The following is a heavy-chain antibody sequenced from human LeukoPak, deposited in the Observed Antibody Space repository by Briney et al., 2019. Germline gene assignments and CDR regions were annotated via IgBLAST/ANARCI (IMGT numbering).Heavy chain of an antibody. Sequence: SETLSLTCTVSGGSISSRSYYWGWIRQPPGKGLEWIGSIYYSGSTYYNPSLKSRVTISVDTSKNQFSLKLSPVTVADTAVYYCARVTSQQDFDFWGQGTLVTVSS. CDR2: IYYSGST. CDR3: ARVTSQQDFDF. J-gene: IGHJ4*02. V-gene: IGHV4-39*01. D-gene: IGHD1/OR15-1a*01. CDR1: GGSISSRSYY.